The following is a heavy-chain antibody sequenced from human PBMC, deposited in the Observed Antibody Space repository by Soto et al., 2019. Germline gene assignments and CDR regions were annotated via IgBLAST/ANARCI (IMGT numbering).Heavy chain of an antibody. CDR2: INPYTGGT. CDR3: ATQFHHCGGDCYRGPYFGMDV. D-gene: IGHD2-21*02. V-gene: IGHV1-2*02. Sequence: QVQLVQSGSEVKEPGASVKVSCKASGYTFTGYYVLWVRQAPGQGPECMGWINPYTGGTNYAQKFQGRVTMTRDTSSSTAYMELRKLISDDTAVYYCATQFHHCGGDCYRGPYFGMDVWGQGTTVTVSS. CDR1: GYTFTGYY. J-gene: IGHJ6*02.